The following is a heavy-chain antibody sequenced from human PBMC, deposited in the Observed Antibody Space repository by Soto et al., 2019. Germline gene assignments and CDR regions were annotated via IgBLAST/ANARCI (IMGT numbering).Heavy chain of an antibody. D-gene: IGHD4-17*01. CDR1: GGSFSGYY. V-gene: IGHV4-34*01. CDR2: INHSGST. CDR3: ARDLYGDYGGFDYYYGMDV. J-gene: IGHJ6*02. Sequence: SETLSLTCAVYGGSFSGYYWSWIRQPPGKGLEWIGEINHSGSTNYNPSLKSRVTISVDTSKNQFSLKLSSVTAADTAVYYCARDLYGDYGGFDYYYGMDVWGQGTTVTVSS.